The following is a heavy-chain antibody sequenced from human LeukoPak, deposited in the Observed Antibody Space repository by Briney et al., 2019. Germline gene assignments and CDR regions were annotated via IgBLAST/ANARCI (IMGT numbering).Heavy chain of an antibody. CDR2: INAGNGNT. J-gene: IGHJ5*02. Sequence: ASVKVSCKASGYTFTSYAMHWVRQAPGQRLEWIGWINAGNGNTKYSQKFQGRVTITRDTSASTAYMELSSLRSEDTAVYYCARVLRQLEPQGNWFDPWGQGTLVTVSS. CDR3: ARVLRQLEPQGNWFDP. CDR1: GYTFTSYA. D-gene: IGHD1-1*01. V-gene: IGHV1-3*01.